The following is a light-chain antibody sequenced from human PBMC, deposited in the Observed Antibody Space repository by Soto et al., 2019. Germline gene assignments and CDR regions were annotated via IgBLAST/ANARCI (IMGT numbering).Light chain of an antibody. CDR2: EVS. J-gene: IGLJ1*01. CDR1: SSDVGGYNH. CDR3: NSHTSSRVRV. Sequence: QSVLTQPASVSGSPGQSITISCTGTSSDVGGYNHVSWYQHHPGKAPKLIIYEVSNRPSGVSSRFSGSKSGYTASLTISGLQAEDEADYYCNSHTSSRVRVFRTGTKVTVL. V-gene: IGLV2-14*01.